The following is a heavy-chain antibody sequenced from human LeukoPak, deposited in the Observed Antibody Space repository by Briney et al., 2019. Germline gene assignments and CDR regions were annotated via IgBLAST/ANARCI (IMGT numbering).Heavy chain of an antibody. Sequence: GGSLRLSCAASGFTFSYYAMSWVRQSPGKGLEWFSAISGIGGSTYYADSVKGRFTISRDDSKNTLYLQMNSLRAEDTAVYYCAKRSGYYDSSGYELWAFGYWGQGTLVTVSS. CDR3: AKRSGYYDSSGYELWAFGY. CDR2: ISGIGGST. J-gene: IGHJ4*02. V-gene: IGHV3-23*01. CDR1: GFTFSYYA. D-gene: IGHD3-22*01.